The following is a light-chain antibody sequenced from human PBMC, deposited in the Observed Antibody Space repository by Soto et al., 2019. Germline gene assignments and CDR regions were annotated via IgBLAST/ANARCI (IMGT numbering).Light chain of an antibody. Sequence: DIQMTQSPSTLSGSVGDRVTITCRASQTISSWLAWYQQKPGKAPKLLIYDASSLESGVPSRFSGSGSGTEFTLTISSLQPDDFATYYCQQYNSPWTFGQGTKGDIK. CDR1: QTISSW. CDR2: DAS. J-gene: IGKJ1*01. V-gene: IGKV1-5*01. CDR3: QQYNSPWT.